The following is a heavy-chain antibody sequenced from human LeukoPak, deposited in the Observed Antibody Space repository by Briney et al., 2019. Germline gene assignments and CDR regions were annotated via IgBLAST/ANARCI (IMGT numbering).Heavy chain of an antibody. D-gene: IGHD6-19*01. CDR1: GYTFTSYD. CDR2: FDPEDGET. V-gene: IGHV1-24*01. Sequence: WASVKVSCKASGYTFTSYDINWVRQAPGKGLEWMGGFDPEDGETIYAQKFQGRVTMTEDTSTDTAYMELSSLRSEDTAVYYCATGLGGWYFDYWGLGTLVTVSS. CDR3: ATGLGGWYFDY. J-gene: IGHJ4*02.